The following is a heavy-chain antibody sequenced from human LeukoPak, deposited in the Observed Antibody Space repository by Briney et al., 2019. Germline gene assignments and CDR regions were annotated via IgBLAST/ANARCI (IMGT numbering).Heavy chain of an antibody. V-gene: IGHV5-51*01. Sequence: GESLKISCKGSGYSFTSYWIGWVRQMPGKGLEWMGIIYPGDSDTTYSPSFQGQVTLSADKSITTAYLQWGSLKASDTAMYYCALKRGYSIGATDAFDIWGQGTMVTVSS. J-gene: IGHJ3*02. CDR2: IYPGDSDT. D-gene: IGHD5-18*01. CDR3: ALKRGYSIGATDAFDI. CDR1: GYSFTSYW.